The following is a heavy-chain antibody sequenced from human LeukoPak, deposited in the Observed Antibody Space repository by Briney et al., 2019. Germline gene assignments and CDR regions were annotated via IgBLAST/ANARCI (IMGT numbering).Heavy chain of an antibody. CDR3: ARGVVTAYYYYYYMDV. V-gene: IGHV4-34*01. CDR1: GGSFSGYY. Sequence: PSETLSLTCAVYGGSFSGYYWSWIRQPPGKGLEWIGEINHSGSTNYNPSLKSRVTISVDTSKNQCSLKLSSVTAADTAVYYCARGVVTAYYYYYYMDVWGKGTTVTVSS. D-gene: IGHD4-23*01. CDR2: INHSGST. J-gene: IGHJ6*03.